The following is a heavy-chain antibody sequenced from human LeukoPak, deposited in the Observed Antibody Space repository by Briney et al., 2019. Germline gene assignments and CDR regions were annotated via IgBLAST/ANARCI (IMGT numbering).Heavy chain of an antibody. CDR2: ISNSGTAT. CDR3: ARERTAVSDY. Sequence: GGSLRLSCAASAFTVSSYAFNWVRQAPGKGLEWVSFISNSGTATHYADSVKGRFSISRDSARNSVYLQMNSLRVEDTAVYYCARERTAVSDYWGQGTLVTVSS. D-gene: IGHD5/OR15-5a*01. CDR1: AFTVSSYA. V-gene: IGHV3-48*03. J-gene: IGHJ4*02.